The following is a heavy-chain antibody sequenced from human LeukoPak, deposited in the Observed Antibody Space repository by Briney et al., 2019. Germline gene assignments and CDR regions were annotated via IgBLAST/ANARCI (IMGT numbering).Heavy chain of an antibody. D-gene: IGHD3-22*01. Sequence: PSETLSLTCAVYGGSFSGYYWSWIRQPPGKGLEWIGEINHSGSTNYNPSLKSRVTISVDTSKNQFSLKLSSVTAADTAVYYCARGSMISSRMDVWGKGTTVTVSS. CDR1: GGSFSGYY. CDR2: INHSGST. V-gene: IGHV4-34*01. CDR3: ARGSMISSRMDV. J-gene: IGHJ6*03.